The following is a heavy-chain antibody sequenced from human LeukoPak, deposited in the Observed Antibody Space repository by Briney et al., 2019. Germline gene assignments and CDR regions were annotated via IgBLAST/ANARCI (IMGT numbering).Heavy chain of an antibody. CDR3: ARSDGFGEPTIDY. Sequence: GGSLRLSCVASGFTVNSYSMNWVRQAPGKGLEWVSYISSSSSTIYYADSVKGRFTISRDNAKNSLYLQMNSLRAEDTAVYYCARSDGFGEPTIDYWGQGTLVTVSS. J-gene: IGHJ4*02. CDR2: ISSSSSTI. CDR1: GFTVNSYS. D-gene: IGHD3-10*01. V-gene: IGHV3-48*01.